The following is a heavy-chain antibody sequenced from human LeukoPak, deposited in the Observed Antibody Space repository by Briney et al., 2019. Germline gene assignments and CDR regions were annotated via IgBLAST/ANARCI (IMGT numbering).Heavy chain of an antibody. Sequence: PSETLSLTCAVYGGSFSGYYWSWLRQPPGKGLEWIGEINHSGSTNYNPSLKSRVTISVDTSKKQFSLKLSSVTAADTAVYYCARDGYYFFDYWGQGTLVTVSS. V-gene: IGHV4-34*01. J-gene: IGHJ4*02. CDR1: GGSFSGYY. D-gene: IGHD3-22*01. CDR2: INHSGST. CDR3: ARDGYYFFDY.